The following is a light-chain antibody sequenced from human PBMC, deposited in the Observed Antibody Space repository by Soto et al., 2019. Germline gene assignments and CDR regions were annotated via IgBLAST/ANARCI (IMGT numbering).Light chain of an antibody. J-gene: IGKJ5*01. CDR1: QGINNY. CDR3: QQLIT. V-gene: IGKV1-9*01. CDR2: AAS. Sequence: DIQLTQSPSFLSASVGDRVSITCRASQGINNYLAWYQQKPGTAPKLLIYAASTLQSGVPSRFSGSGSGTEFTLTISSLQPEDFATYYCQQLITFGQGTRLEIK.